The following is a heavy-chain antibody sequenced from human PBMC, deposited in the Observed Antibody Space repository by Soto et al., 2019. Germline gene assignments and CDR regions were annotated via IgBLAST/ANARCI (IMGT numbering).Heavy chain of an antibody. Sequence: QVQLVESGGGVVQPGRSLRLSCAASGFTFSSYGMHWVRQAPGKGLEWVAVIWYDGSNKYYADSVKGRFTISRDNSKNTLYLQMNSLRAEDTAVYYCARDRMSIVLMVYDTPDYYYGMDVWGQGTTVTVSS. V-gene: IGHV3-33*01. D-gene: IGHD2-8*01. J-gene: IGHJ6*02. CDR3: ARDRMSIVLMVYDTPDYYYGMDV. CDR2: IWYDGSNK. CDR1: GFTFSSYG.